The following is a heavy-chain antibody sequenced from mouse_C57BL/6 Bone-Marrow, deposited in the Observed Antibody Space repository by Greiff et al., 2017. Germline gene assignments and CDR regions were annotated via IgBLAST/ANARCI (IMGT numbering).Heavy chain of an antibody. CDR3: TRIREDKGY. CDR2: IDPETGGT. J-gene: IGHJ2*01. Sequence: QVQLQQSGAELVRPGASVTLSCKASGYTFTDYEMHWVKQTPVHGLEWIGAIDPETGGTAYNQKFKGKAILTADKSSSTAYMELRSLTSEDSAVYDCTRIREDKGYWGKGTTLTVSS. D-gene: IGHD3-1*01. CDR1: GYTFTDYE. V-gene: IGHV1-15*01.